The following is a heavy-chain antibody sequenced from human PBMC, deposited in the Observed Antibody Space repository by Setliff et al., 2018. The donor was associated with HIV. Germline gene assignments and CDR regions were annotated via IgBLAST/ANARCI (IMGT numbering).Heavy chain of an antibody. CDR3: ARLYSPPRGFDF. Sequence: PSETLSLTCAVSGFSISSGHYWGWIRQPPGKGLEWIGSIYHSGSTYYSPSLKSRATISVDTSKNQFSLKLTSVTAADTAVYHCARLYSPPRGFDFWGQGTLVTVSS. J-gene: IGHJ4*02. D-gene: IGHD5-12*01. CDR2: IYHSGST. CDR1: GFSISSGHY. V-gene: IGHV4-38-2*01.